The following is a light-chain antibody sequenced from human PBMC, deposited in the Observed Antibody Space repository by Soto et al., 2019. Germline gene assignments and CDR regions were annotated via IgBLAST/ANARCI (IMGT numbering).Light chain of an antibody. Sequence: QSALTQPPSASGSPGQSVTISCTGSRGDVGTYKYVSWYQQHPGKAPKLIIHEVTKRPSGVPDRFSSSKSDNTASLTVSGLQAGDEADYYCSSYAGSNNFVVFGGGTKLTVL. CDR3: SSYAGSNNFVV. CDR2: EVT. V-gene: IGLV2-8*01. CDR1: RGDVGTYKY. J-gene: IGLJ3*02.